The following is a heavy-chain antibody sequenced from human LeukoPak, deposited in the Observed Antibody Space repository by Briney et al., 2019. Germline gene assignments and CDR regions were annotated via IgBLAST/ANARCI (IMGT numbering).Heavy chain of an antibody. CDR1: GYTFTSYG. CDR2: ISAYNGNT. J-gene: IGHJ4*02. CDR3: ARHQYYGSGSYYSPFDY. D-gene: IGHD3-10*01. Sequence: GASVKVSCKASGYTFTSYGISWVRQAPGQGLEWMGWISAYNGNTNYAQKLQGRVTMTTDTSTSTAYMELRSLRSDDTAVYYCARHQYYGSGSYYSPFDYWGQGTLVTVSS. V-gene: IGHV1-18*01.